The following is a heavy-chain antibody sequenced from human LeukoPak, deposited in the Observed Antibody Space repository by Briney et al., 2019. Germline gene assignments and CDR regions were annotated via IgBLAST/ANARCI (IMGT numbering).Heavy chain of an antibody. CDR3: ARGSALTVTTDY. J-gene: IGHJ4*02. V-gene: IGHV4-31*03. CDR2: IYYSGST. CDR1: GGSISSGGYY. D-gene: IGHD4-17*01. Sequence: SETLSLTCTVSGGSISSGGYYWSWIRQHPGKGLEWIGYIYYSGSTCYNPSLKSRVTISVDTSKNQFSLKLSSVTAADTAVYYCARGSALTVTTDYWGQGTLVTVSS.